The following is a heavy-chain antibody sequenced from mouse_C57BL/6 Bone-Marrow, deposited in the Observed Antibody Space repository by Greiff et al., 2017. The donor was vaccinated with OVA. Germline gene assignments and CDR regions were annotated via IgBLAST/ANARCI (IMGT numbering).Heavy chain of an antibody. V-gene: IGHV14-1*01. D-gene: IGHD1-1*01. Sequence: EVQLQQSGAELVRPGASVKLSCTASGFNIKDYYMHWVKQRPEQGLEWIGRIDPEDGDTEYAPKFQGKATMTADTSSNTAYLQRSSLTSEDTAVYYCTTNYGSRNWYFDVWGTGTTVTVSS. J-gene: IGHJ1*03. CDR1: GFNIKDYY. CDR2: IDPEDGDT. CDR3: TTNYGSRNWYFDV.